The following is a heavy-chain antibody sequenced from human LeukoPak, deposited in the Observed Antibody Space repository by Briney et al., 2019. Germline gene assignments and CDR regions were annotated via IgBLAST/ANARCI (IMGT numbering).Heavy chain of an antibody. J-gene: IGHJ4*02. Sequence: GASVKVSCKASGYTFTGYYMHWVRQAPGQGLEWMGWINAYNGHANYAQKSQGRVTMTTDTSTSTAYMELRSLTSDDTAVYYCARGRGRGTTYYSFAYWGQGTLVTVSS. D-gene: IGHD3/OR15-3a*01. V-gene: IGHV1-18*04. CDR1: GYTFTGYY. CDR3: ARGRGRGTTYYSFAY. CDR2: INAYNGHA.